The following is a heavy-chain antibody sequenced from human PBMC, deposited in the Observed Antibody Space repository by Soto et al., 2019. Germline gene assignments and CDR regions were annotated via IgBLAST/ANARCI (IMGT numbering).Heavy chain of an antibody. Sequence: SETLSLTCTVSGDSISAYSWSWVRQPPGKGLEWIGNIHYNGNTKYNPSLKSRVTMSVDTSKNQFSLKLISVTAADTAKYFCAREGDLGRWLQPLDFWGQGTLVTVSS. CDR3: AREGDLGRWLQPLDF. J-gene: IGHJ4*02. CDR1: GDSISAYS. D-gene: IGHD5-12*01. CDR2: IHYNGNT. V-gene: IGHV4-59*01.